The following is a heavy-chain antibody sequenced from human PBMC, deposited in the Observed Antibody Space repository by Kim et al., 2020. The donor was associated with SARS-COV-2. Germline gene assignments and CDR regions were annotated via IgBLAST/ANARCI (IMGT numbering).Heavy chain of an antibody. V-gene: IGHV4-30-2*01. J-gene: IGHJ5*02. CDR2: IYHSGST. Sequence: SETLSLTCAVSGGSISSGGYSWSWIRQPPGKGLEWIGYIYHSGSTYYNPSLKSRVTISVDRSKNQFSLKLSSVTAADTAVYYCARSAMYYYGSGSYHRPKIWFDPWGQGTLVTVSS. D-gene: IGHD3-10*01. CDR3: ARSAMYYYGSGSYHRPKIWFDP. CDR1: GGSISSGGYS.